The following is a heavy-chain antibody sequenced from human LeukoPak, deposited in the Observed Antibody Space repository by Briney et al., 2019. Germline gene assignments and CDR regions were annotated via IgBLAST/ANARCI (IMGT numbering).Heavy chain of an antibody. CDR3: ARDRFRGVTDY. D-gene: IGHD3-10*01. CDR1: GYTFTSYG. Sequence: ASVRVSCKASGYTFTSYGISWVRQAPGQGLEWMGWISAYNGNTNYAQKLQGRVTMTTDASTSTAYMELRSLRSDDTAVYYCARDRFRGVTDYWGQGTLVTVSS. J-gene: IGHJ4*02. CDR2: ISAYNGNT. V-gene: IGHV1-18*01.